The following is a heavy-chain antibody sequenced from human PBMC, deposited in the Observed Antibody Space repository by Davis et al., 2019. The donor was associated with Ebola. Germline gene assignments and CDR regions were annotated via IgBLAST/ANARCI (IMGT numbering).Heavy chain of an antibody. Sequence: SVKVSCKASGGTFSSYTISWVRQAPGQGLEWMGRIIPILGIANYAQKFQGRVTITADKSTSTAYMELSSLRSEDTAVYYCARGSEMAMGNDYWGQGTLVTVSS. J-gene: IGHJ4*02. CDR1: GGTFSSYT. V-gene: IGHV1-69*02. CDR3: ARGSEMAMGNDY. D-gene: IGHD5-24*01. CDR2: IIPILGIA.